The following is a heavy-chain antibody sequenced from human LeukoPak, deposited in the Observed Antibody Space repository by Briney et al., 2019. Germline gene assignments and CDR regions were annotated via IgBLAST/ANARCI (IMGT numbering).Heavy chain of an antibody. J-gene: IGHJ4*02. CDR2: ISSSGSTI. Sequence: GGSLRLSCAASGFTFSSYAMSWVRQAPGKGLEWVSYISSSGSTIYYADSVKGRFTISRDNAKNSLYLQMNSLRAEDTAVYYCARDVGEYYGSGSYYLDYWGQGTLATVSS. D-gene: IGHD3-10*01. V-gene: IGHV3-48*04. CDR3: ARDVGEYYGSGSYYLDY. CDR1: GFTFSSYA.